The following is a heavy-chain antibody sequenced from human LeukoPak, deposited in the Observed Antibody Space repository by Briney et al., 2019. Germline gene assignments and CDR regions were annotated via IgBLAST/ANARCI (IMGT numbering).Heavy chain of an antibody. CDR3: ASHVHWAAALDS. J-gene: IGHJ4*02. D-gene: IGHD6-13*01. V-gene: IGHV4-59*08. CDR2: IFHTGST. CDR1: SGSMTSYY. Sequence: SETLSLTCNVCSGSMTSYYWSWIRQPPGRGLEWIGYIFHTGSTTYNPSLKSRFTMSVDTSQQQCSLKVTSVTATDTPVYYCASHVHWAAALDSWGQGTLVSVSS.